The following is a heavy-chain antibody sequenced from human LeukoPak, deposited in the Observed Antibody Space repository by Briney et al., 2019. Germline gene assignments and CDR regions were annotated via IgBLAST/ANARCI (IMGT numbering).Heavy chain of an antibody. CDR2: INHSGST. D-gene: IGHD2-8*01. Sequence: SETLSLTCAAYGGSFSGYYWSWIRQPPGKGLEWIGEINHSGSTNYNPSLKSRVTIPVDTSKNQFSLKLSSVAAADTAVYYCARGKTKGYWGQGTLVTVSS. CDR1: GGSFSGYY. CDR3: ARGKTKGY. J-gene: IGHJ4*02. V-gene: IGHV4-34*01.